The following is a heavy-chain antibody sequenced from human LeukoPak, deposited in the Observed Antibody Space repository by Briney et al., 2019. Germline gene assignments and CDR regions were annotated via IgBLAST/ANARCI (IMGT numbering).Heavy chain of an antibody. V-gene: IGHV1-3*01. CDR1: GYTFTSYA. CDR2: INAGNGNT. Sequence: GASVRVSCKASGYTFTSYAMHWVRQAPGQRLEWMGWINAGNGNTKYSQKFQGRVTITRDTSASTAYMELSSLRSEDTAVYYCARDTIAVAGHDYWGQGTLVTVSS. D-gene: IGHD6-19*01. J-gene: IGHJ4*02. CDR3: ARDTIAVAGHDY.